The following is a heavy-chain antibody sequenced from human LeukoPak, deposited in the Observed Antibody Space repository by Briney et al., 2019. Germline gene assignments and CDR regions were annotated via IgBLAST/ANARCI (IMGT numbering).Heavy chain of an antibody. D-gene: IGHD3-10*01. CDR1: GYTFTSYD. J-gene: IGHJ4*02. V-gene: IGHV1-8*01. CDR3: ATDREITMGLYYFDY. CDR2: MSPNSGDT. Sequence: ASVKVSCKASGYTFTSYDFNWVRQATGQRPEWMGWMSPNSGDTGYAQKFQDRVTMTRNTSISTAYMELSSLRSEDTAVYYCATDREITMGLYYFDYWGQGTLVTVSS.